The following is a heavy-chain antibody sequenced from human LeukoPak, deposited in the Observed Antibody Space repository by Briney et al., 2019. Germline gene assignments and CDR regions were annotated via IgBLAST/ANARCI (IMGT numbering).Heavy chain of an antibody. CDR1: GFTFSSYG. CDR3: AKAAVSSWANWFDP. V-gene: IGHV3-30*18. D-gene: IGHD6-13*01. CDR2: ISYDGSNK. Sequence: GGSLRLSSAASGFTFSSYGMHWVRQAPGKGLERVAVISYDGSNKYYADSVKGRFTISRDNSKNTLYLQMNSLRAEDTAVYYCAKAAVSSWANWFDPWGQGTLVTVSS. J-gene: IGHJ5*02.